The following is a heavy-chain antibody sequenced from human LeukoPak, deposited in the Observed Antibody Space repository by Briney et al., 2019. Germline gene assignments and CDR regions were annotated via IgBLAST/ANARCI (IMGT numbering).Heavy chain of an antibody. CDR1: GGSISSSSYY. J-gene: IGHJ4*02. Sequence: PSETLSLTCTVSGGSISSSSYYWGWIRQPPGKGLEWIGSIYYSGSTYYNPSLKSRVTISVDTSKDQFSLKLSSVTAADTAVYYCARDMEMATISGFDYWGQGTLVTVSS. CDR2: IYYSGST. V-gene: IGHV4-39*02. CDR3: ARDMEMATISGFDY. D-gene: IGHD5-24*01.